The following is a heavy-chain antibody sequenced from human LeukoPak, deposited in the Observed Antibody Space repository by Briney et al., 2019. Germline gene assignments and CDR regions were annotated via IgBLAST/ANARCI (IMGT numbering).Heavy chain of an antibody. V-gene: IGHV1-2*02. CDR1: GYTFTAYY. CDR2: IDTNTGAT. D-gene: IGHD2-8*02. CDR3: ASEAFCAGGSCNVQRVAS. J-gene: IGHJ4*02. Sequence: ASVKVSCKASGYTFTAYYIHWVRQAPGQGLEWMGWIDTNTGATKYAQKFQGRVTITRDTSTGPAYIELSSLISAVSALYYCASEAFCAGGSCNVQRVASWGPGTLVTVSS.